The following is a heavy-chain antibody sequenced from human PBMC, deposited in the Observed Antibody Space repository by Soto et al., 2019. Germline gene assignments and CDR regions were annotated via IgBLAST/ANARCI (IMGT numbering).Heavy chain of an antibody. Sequence: QVPLVQSGAEVKKPGASVKVSCKASGYTFTSYAMHWVRQAPGQRLEWMGWINAGNGNTKYSQKFQGRVTITRDTSASTAYMELSSLRSEDTAVYYCARDDSYYYYYYGMDVWGQGTTVTVSS. CDR1: GYTFTSYA. CDR3: ARDDSYYYYYYGMDV. CDR2: INAGNGNT. J-gene: IGHJ6*02. D-gene: IGHD2-21*02. V-gene: IGHV1-3*01.